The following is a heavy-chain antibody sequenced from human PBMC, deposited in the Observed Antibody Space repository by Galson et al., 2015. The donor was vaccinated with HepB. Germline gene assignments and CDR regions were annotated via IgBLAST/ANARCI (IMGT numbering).Heavy chain of an antibody. CDR2: ITPSGDNT. Sequence: SLRLSCAASGFTFSYYAMSWVRQAPGKGLEWVSAITPSGDNTYSADSMKGRFPIPRDNSQNTLFLQMNGLRADDTAIYFCAKVFPEKTDGWYRQALYYFDSWGQGTRVTVSS. V-gene: IGHV3-23*01. D-gene: IGHD6-19*01. J-gene: IGHJ4*02. CDR3: AKVFPEKTDGWYRQALYYFDS. CDR1: GFTFSYYA.